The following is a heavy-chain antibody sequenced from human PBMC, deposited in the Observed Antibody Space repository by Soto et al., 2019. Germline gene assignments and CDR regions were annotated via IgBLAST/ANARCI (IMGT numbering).Heavy chain of an antibody. D-gene: IGHD2-2*01. CDR3: ARGGRGYALAAFDI. J-gene: IGHJ3*02. CDR2: IYYSGST. CDR1: GGSVSSGSYY. V-gene: IGHV4-61*01. Sequence: SETLSLTCAVYGGSVSSGSYYWSWIRQPPGKGLEWIGYIYYSGSTNYNPSLKSRVTISVDTSKNQFSLKLSSVTAADTAVYYCARGGRGYALAAFDIWGQGTMVTVSS.